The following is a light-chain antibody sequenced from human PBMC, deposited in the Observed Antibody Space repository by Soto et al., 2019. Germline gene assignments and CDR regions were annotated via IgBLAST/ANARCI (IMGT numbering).Light chain of an antibody. J-gene: IGLJ2*01. CDR2: DVS. CDR1: SSDVGGYNY. Sequence: QSALTQPASVSGSPGQSITISCTGTSSDVGGYNYVSWYQQHPGKAPQLMIYDVSNRPSGVSNRFSGAKSDNTASLTISGLQAEDEADYHCSSYPSSSPVVFGGGTKVTVL. V-gene: IGLV2-14*01. CDR3: SSYPSSSPVV.